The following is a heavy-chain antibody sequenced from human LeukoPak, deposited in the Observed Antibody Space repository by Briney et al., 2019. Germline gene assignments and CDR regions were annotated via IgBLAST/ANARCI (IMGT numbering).Heavy chain of an antibody. CDR3: AREHDSSGYLYYFDY. CDR2: IHTSGST. Sequence: SETLSLTCTVSGGSISSYYWSWIRQPAGKGLEWIGRIHTSGSTNYNPSLKSRVTMSVDTSKNQFSLKLSSVTAADTAVYYCAREHDSSGYLYYFDYWGQGTLVTVSS. CDR1: GGSISSYY. J-gene: IGHJ4*02. D-gene: IGHD3-22*01. V-gene: IGHV4-4*07.